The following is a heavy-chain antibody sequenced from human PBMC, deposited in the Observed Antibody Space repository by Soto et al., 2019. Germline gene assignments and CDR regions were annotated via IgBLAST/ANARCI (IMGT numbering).Heavy chain of an antibody. CDR1: GFTFSSYG. CDR3: ARDPVEYQRPYGMDV. CDR2: IWYDGSNK. Sequence: QVQLVESGGGVVQPGRSLRLSCAASGFTFSSYGMHWVRQAPGKGLEWVAVIWYDGSNKYYADSVKGRFTISRDNSKNTLYLQMNSLRAGDTAVYYCARDPVEYQRPYGMDVWGQGTTVTVSS. D-gene: IGHD2-2*01. J-gene: IGHJ6*02. V-gene: IGHV3-33*01.